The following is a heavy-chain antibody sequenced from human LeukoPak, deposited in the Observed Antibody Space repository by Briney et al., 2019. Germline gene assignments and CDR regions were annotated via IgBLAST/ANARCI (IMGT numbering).Heavy chain of an antibody. V-gene: IGHV1-69*13. J-gene: IGHJ6*02. Sequence: SVKVSCKASGYTFTSYGISWVRQAPGQGLEWMGGIIPNFGTANYAQKFQGRVTITADESTSTAYMELSSLRSEDTAVYYCASGQLSYRVLYYYGMDVWGQGTTVTVSS. CDR3: ASGQLSYRVLYYYGMDV. CDR1: GYTFTSYG. CDR2: IIPNFGTA. D-gene: IGHD6-13*01.